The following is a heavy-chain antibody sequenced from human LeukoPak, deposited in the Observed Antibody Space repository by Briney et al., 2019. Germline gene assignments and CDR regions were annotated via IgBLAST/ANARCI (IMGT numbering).Heavy chain of an antibody. Sequence: PGGSLRLSCAASGFTFSSYAMSWVRQAPGKGLEWVSAISGSGGSTYYADSVKGRFTISRDNSKNALYLQMNSLRAEDTAVYYCAKYSRYSGPGGYLDYWGQGTLVTVSS. CDR2: ISGSGGST. D-gene: IGHD5-12*01. J-gene: IGHJ4*02. V-gene: IGHV3-23*01. CDR1: GFTFSSYA. CDR3: AKYSRYSGPGGYLDY.